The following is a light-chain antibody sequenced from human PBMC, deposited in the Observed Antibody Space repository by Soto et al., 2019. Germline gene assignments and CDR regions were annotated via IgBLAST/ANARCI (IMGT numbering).Light chain of an antibody. Sequence: IQMTQSPSSLSASVGDTVTFTCQASEEVGRYLNWYQHKPGKAPNLLISEVSNLETGVTSRFSGSGSGTHFTVTLSSLQPEDIATYYCQQYDRLPSPFGQGTKLES. CDR1: EEVGRY. CDR3: QQYDRLPSP. J-gene: IGKJ2*01. CDR2: EVS. V-gene: IGKV1-33*01.